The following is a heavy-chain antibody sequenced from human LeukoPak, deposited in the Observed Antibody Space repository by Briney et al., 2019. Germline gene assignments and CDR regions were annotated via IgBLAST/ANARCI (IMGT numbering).Heavy chain of an antibody. CDR3: AKEYCSNSVCHSLDY. CDR1: GFTFNTYG. Sequence: GRSLRLSCAASGFTFNTYGMHWVRQAPGKGLEWVAVISYDGSNKYYADSVKGRFTFSRDNSKNTLYLQMNSLRAEDTAVYYCAKEYCSNSVCHSLDYWGQGTLVTVSS. CDR2: ISYDGSNK. J-gene: IGHJ4*02. V-gene: IGHV3-30*18. D-gene: IGHD2-8*01.